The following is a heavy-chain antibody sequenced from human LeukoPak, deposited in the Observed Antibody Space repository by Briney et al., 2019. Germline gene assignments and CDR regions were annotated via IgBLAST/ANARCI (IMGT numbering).Heavy chain of an antibody. CDR1: GGSISSYY. V-gene: IGHV4-4*07. CDR2: IYTSGST. D-gene: IGHD3-16*02. Sequence: SETLSLTRTVSGGSISSYYWSWIRQPAGKGLEWIGRIYTSGSTNYNPSLKSRVTMSVDTSKNQFSLKLSSVTAADTAVYYCARLVYDYVWGSYRYRRDHAFDIWGQGTMVTVSS. J-gene: IGHJ3*02. CDR3: ARLVYDYVWGSYRYRRDHAFDI.